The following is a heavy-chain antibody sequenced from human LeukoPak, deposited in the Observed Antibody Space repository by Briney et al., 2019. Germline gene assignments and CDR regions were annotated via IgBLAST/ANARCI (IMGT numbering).Heavy chain of an antibody. CDR2: INHSGST. V-gene: IGHV4-34*01. CDR1: GVSFSGYY. CDR3: ARHGITMVRGVIGYYYYYYMDV. D-gene: IGHD3-10*01. Sequence: SETLSLTCAVYGVSFSGYYWSWIRQPPGKGLEWIGEINHSGSTNYNPSPKSRVTISVDTSKNQFSLQLSSVTAADTAVYYCARHGITMVRGVIGYYYYYYMDVWGKGTTVTISS. J-gene: IGHJ6*03.